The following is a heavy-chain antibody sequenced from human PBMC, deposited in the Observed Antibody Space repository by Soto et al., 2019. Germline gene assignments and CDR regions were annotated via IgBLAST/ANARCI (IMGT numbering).Heavy chain of an antibody. CDR2: IYYSGST. J-gene: IGHJ6*03. Sequence: SETLSLTCTVAGGSISSGGYYWSCIRQHPRKGLEWIGYIYYSGSTYYNTSLKSRVTISVYTSNYQFSLQLSFVTAADTAVYYCASIPLLPYCYHYYMDVSGKGTTGTVS. D-gene: IGHD1-26*01. V-gene: IGHV4-31*03. CDR3: ASIPLLPYCYHYYMDV. CDR1: GGSISSGGYY.